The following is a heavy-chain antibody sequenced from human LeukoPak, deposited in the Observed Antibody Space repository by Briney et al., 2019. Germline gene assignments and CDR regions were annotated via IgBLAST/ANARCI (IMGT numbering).Heavy chain of an antibody. CDR3: ARQDFWTFDY. Sequence: PSETLSLTCTVSGGSISSSSYYWGWIRQPPGKGLEWIGSIYYSGSTYYNPSLKSRVTISVDTSKNQFSLKLSSVTAADTAVYYCARQDFWTFDYWGQGTLVTVSS. CDR2: IYYSGST. D-gene: IGHD1-1*01. V-gene: IGHV4-39*01. J-gene: IGHJ4*02. CDR1: GGSISSSSYY.